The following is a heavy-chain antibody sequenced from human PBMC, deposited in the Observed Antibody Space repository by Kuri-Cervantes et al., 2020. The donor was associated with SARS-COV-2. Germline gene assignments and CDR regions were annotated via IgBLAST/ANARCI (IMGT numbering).Heavy chain of an antibody. V-gene: IGHV3-53*01. CDR3: AVTIAPYYYYGMDV. CDR2: IYSGGST. Sequence: GESLKISCAAFGFTFSDHYMDWVRQAPGKGLEWVSVIYSGGSTYYADSVKGRFTISRDNSKNTLYLQMNSLRAEDTAVYYCAVTIAPYYYYGMDVWGQGTTVTVSS. CDR1: GFTFSDHY. J-gene: IGHJ6*02. D-gene: IGHD3-3*01.